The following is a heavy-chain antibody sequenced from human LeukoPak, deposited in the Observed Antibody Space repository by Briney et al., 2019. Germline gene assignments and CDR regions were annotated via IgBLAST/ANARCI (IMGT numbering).Heavy chain of an antibody. CDR3: ARVYCTNDVCYRVNLFDP. Sequence: GSLRLSCAASGFAFSSYAIHWVRQAPGKGLEWIGEINRNGTTNYNPSLKSRVTISIDTSKNQFSLKLTSVTATDTAVYYCARVYCTNDVCYRVNLFDPWSQGTLVTVSS. CDR1: GFAFSSYA. D-gene: IGHD2-8*01. J-gene: IGHJ5*02. V-gene: IGHV4-34*01. CDR2: INRNGTT.